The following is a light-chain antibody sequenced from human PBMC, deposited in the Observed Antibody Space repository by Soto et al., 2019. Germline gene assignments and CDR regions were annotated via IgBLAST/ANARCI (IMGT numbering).Light chain of an antibody. CDR1: QGVNNY. CDR3: QQYNTYPYT. CDR2: AAS. J-gene: IGKJ2*01. V-gene: IGKV1-16*01. Sequence: DIQMTQSPSSLSASVGDRVTITCRASQGVNNYLAWFQQHPGKAPKSLIFAASNLQSGVPSRFSGSESGADFTLTISGLQPEDSATYDCQQYNTYPYTFGQGTKLDIK.